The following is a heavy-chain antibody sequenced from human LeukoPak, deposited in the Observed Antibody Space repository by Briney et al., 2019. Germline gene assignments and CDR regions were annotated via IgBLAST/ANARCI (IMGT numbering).Heavy chain of an antibody. V-gene: IGHV3-30*02. CDR2: IRYDESTK. Sequence: TGGSLRLSCAASGFIFSSYGMHWVRQAPGKGLEWVAFIRYDESTKFYADSVKGRFTISRDNSKTTLFLQMNSLRAEDTAVYYCAKDLPTPYFDYWGQGTLVTVSS. CDR3: AKDLPTPYFDY. CDR1: GFIFSSYG. J-gene: IGHJ4*02. D-gene: IGHD4-23*01.